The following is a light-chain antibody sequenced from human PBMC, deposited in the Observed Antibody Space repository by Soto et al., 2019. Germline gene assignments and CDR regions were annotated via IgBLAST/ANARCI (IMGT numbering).Light chain of an antibody. V-gene: IGLV2-14*01. CDR3: NSYTSSSTWV. J-gene: IGLJ3*02. Sequence: QSVLTQPASVSGSPGQSITISCTGTSSDIGDYDYVSWYQQHPGKAPKLLIYEVDYRPSEISSRFSGSKSDNTASLTISGLQAEDEADYYCNSYTSSSTWVFGGGTKLTVL. CDR1: SSDIGDYDY. CDR2: EVD.